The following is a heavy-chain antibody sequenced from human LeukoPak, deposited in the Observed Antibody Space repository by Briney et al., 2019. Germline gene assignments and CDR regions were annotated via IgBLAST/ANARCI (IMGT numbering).Heavy chain of an antibody. V-gene: IGHV3-33*01. CDR3: ARDPWLRLSDWFYGMDV. Sequence: GGSLRLSCTASGFTFRNYGMHWVRQAPGKGLEWVALIWYDESKRYYADSLKGRFTISRDNFGNTVYLQMNSLRADDTAVYFCARDPWLRLSDWFYGMDVWGKGTTVIVSS. D-gene: IGHD3-9*01. J-gene: IGHJ6*04. CDR2: IWYDESKR. CDR1: GFTFRNYG.